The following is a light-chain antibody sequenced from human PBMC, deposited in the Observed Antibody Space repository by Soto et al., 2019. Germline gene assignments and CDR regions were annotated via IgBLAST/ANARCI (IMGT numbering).Light chain of an antibody. V-gene: IGKV1-27*01. Sequence: DIQMTQSPSSLSASVGDRVTITCRASQGISNYLAWYQQKPGKVPKLLIYAASTLQSGVPSRFSGSGSGTDFTLTISSLQPEDVATYYCQKYNSARTVGQGTKVEIK. CDR1: QGISNY. CDR3: QKYNSART. CDR2: AAS. J-gene: IGKJ1*01.